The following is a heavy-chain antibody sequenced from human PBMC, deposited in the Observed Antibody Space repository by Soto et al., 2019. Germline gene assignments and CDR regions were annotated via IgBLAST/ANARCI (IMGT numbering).Heavy chain of an antibody. CDR1: GFSLSTSGVG. D-gene: IGHD3-22*01. J-gene: IGHJ4*02. CDR2: IYWNDDK. CDR3: AHRPSSGYDSSGYYSPYFDY. Sequence: SGPTLVNPTQTLTLTCTFSGFSLSTSGVGVGWIRQPPGKALEWLALIYWNDDKRYSPSLKSRLTITKDTSKNQVVLTMTNMDPVDTATYYCAHRPSSGYDSSGYYSPYFDYWGQGTLVTVSS. V-gene: IGHV2-5*01.